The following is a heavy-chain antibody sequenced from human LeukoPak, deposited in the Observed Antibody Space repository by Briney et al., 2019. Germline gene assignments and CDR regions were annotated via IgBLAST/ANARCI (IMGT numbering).Heavy chain of an antibody. D-gene: IGHD6-25*01. CDR3: GKDVKFNRLNYFDY. CDR1: GFSFSSYN. J-gene: IGHJ4*02. V-gene: IGHV3-21*04. CDR2: ITTSSTYT. Sequence: GGSLRLSCAASGFSFSSYNMNWVRQAPGKVLEWVSSITTSSTYTFYADSVKGRFTISRDNAKNPLYLQMKSLRAEDTALYYCGKDVKFNRLNYFDYWGQGTLVTVSS.